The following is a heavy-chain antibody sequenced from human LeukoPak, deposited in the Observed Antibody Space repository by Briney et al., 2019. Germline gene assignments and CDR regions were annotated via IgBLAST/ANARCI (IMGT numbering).Heavy chain of an antibody. Sequence: GGSLRLSCAASGFTFSSYEMNWVRQAPGKGLEWVSYISSSSSYIYYADSVKGRFTISRDNAKNSLYLQMNSLRAEDTAVYYCARGTMFPYYFDYWGQGSLVTVSS. CDR1: GFTFSSYE. V-gene: IGHV3-21*05. D-gene: IGHD3-10*02. CDR2: ISSSSSYI. CDR3: ARGTMFPYYFDY. J-gene: IGHJ4*02.